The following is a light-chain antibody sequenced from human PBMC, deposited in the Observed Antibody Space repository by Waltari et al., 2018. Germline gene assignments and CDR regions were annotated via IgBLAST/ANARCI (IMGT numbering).Light chain of an antibody. J-gene: IGLJ1*01. CDR2: DVS. V-gene: IGLV2-14*01. CDR3: SSYTSSSTCDYV. Sequence: QPALTQPATVSGSPGQSITISSTGTSSNVGGYNYVSSYQQHPGKDPKLMIYDVSKRPSGVSNRFSGSKSGNTASLTISGLQAEDEADYYCSSYTSSSTCDYVFGTGTKVTVL. CDR1: SSNVGGYNY.